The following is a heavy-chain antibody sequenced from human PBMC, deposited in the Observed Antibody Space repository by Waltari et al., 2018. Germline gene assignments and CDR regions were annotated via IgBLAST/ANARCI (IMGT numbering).Heavy chain of an antibody. CDR1: GYSFTSYD. CDR3: ARAVGGAARGYYGMDV. Sequence: QVHLVQSAAEVKSPGATVKVSCKPSGYSFTSYDSQWVRQATGQGPEWRGGMNPSGGDTDYAQKFQGRVTMTTNTSISTAYLHLSSLRSEDTAVYYCARAVGGAARGYYGMDVWGQGTTVTVSS. J-gene: IGHJ6*02. V-gene: IGHV1-8*01. CDR2: MNPSGGDT. D-gene: IGHD1-26*01.